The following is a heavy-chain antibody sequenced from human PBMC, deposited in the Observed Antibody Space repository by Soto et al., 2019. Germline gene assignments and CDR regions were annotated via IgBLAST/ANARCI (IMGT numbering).Heavy chain of an antibody. D-gene: IGHD6-6*01. J-gene: IGHJ4*02. CDR2: ISGNGGRT. CDR1: GFTFSVYA. Sequence: GGSLRLSCGASGFTFSVYAMTWVRQAPGKGLEWVSAISGNGGRTYYADSVKGRFTISRDNSKSTLHLQMNSLRVEDTAVYYCAKDRTFGPPLVRFDSWGQGTLVTVSS. V-gene: IGHV3-23*01. CDR3: AKDRTFGPPLVRFDS.